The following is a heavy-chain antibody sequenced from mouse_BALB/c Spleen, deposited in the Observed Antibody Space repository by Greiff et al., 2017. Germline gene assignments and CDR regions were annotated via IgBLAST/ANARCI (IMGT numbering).Heavy chain of an antibody. V-gene: IGHV5-17*02. CDR1: GFTFSSFG. CDR2: ISSGSSTI. CDR3: ARSDGYYPFDY. Sequence: VQLKESGGGLVQPGGSRKLSCAASGFTFSSFGMHWVRQAPEKGLEWVAYISSGSSTIYYADTVKGRFTISRDNPKNTLFLQMTSLRSEDTAMYYCARSDGYYPFDYWGQGTTLTVSS. J-gene: IGHJ2*01. D-gene: IGHD2-3*01.